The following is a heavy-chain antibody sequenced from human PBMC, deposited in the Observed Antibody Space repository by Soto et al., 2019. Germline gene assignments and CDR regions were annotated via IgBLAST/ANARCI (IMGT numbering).Heavy chain of an antibody. D-gene: IGHD2-8*01. Sequence: ESGGGVVQPGRSLRLSCAASGFTFSSYAMHWVRQAPGKGLEWVAVISYDGSNKYYADSVKGRFTISRDNSKNTLYLQMNSLRAEDTAVYYCARNLGVSHPYYGMDVWGQGTTVTVSS. V-gene: IGHV3-30-3*01. CDR1: GFTFSSYA. J-gene: IGHJ6*02. CDR2: ISYDGSNK. CDR3: ARNLGVSHPYYGMDV.